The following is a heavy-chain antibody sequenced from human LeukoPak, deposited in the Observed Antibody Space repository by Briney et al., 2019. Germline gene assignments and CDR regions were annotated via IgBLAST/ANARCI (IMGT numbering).Heavy chain of an antibody. V-gene: IGHV3-30-3*01. D-gene: IGHD1-26*01. Sequence: GGSLRLSCAASGFTFSSYAMHWVRQAPGKGLEWVAVISYDGSNKYYADSVKGRFTISRDLSKNTLYLQMNSLRAEDTALYYCARKYSGTNPFDYWGQGTLVTVSS. CDR3: ARKYSGTNPFDY. CDR1: GFTFSSYA. CDR2: ISYDGSNK. J-gene: IGHJ4*02.